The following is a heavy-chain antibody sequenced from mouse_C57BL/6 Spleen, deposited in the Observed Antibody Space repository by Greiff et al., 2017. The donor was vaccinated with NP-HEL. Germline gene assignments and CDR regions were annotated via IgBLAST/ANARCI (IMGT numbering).Heavy chain of an antibody. CDR2: INPYNGGT. V-gene: IGHV1-19*01. CDR1: GYTFTDYY. Sequence: VQLKQSGPVLVKPGASVKMSCKASGYTFTDYYMNWVKQSHGKSLEWIGVINPYNGGTSYNQKFKGKATLTVDKSSSTAYMELNSLTSEDSAVYYCARNIYYDYPFDYWGQGTTLTVSS. J-gene: IGHJ2*01. D-gene: IGHD2-4*01. CDR3: ARNIYYDYPFDY.